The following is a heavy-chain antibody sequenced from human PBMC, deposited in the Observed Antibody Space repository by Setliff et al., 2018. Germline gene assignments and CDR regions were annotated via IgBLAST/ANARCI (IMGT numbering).Heavy chain of an antibody. CDR1: GGSFSNYY. J-gene: IGHJ4*02. CDR3: RFWSGYYKNDY. Sequence: SETLSLTCTVYGGSFSNYYWSWIRQPPGKGLEWIGEINHSGSTNYNSSLTSRVTISVDTSKNQFSLKLSSVTAADTAVYYRRFWSGYYKNDYWGQGTLVTVSS. D-gene: IGHD3-3*01. CDR2: INHSGST. V-gene: IGHV4-34*01.